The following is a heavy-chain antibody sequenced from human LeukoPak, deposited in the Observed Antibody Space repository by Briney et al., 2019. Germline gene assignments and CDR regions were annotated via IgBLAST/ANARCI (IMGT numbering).Heavy chain of an antibody. D-gene: IGHD6-13*01. CDR2: ISAYNGNT. CDR3: ARAYSSSWYVQGY. V-gene: IGHV1-18*01. J-gene: IGHJ4*02. Sequence: ASVKVSCKASGYTFTSYGISWVRQAPGQGLEWMGWISAYNGNTNYAQKFQGRVTMTRDTSISTAYMELSRLRSDDTALYYCARAYSSSWYVQGYWGQGTLVTVSS. CDR1: GYTFTSYG.